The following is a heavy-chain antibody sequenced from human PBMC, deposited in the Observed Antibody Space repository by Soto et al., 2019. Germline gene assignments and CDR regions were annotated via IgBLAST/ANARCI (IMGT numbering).Heavy chain of an antibody. Sequence: SETLSLTCTVSGVSISSGDYYWSWIRQPPGKGLEWIGYIYYSGSTYYNPSLKSRVTISVDTSKNQFSLKLSSVTAADTAVYYCARDRVDYYDSSGKTTGMDVWGQGTTVTVSS. J-gene: IGHJ6*02. CDR1: GVSISSGDYY. CDR3: ARDRVDYYDSSGKTTGMDV. V-gene: IGHV4-30-4*01. CDR2: IYYSGST. D-gene: IGHD3-22*01.